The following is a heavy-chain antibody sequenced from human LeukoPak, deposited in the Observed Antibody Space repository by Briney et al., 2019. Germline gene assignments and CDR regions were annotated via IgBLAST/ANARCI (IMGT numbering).Heavy chain of an antibody. D-gene: IGHD2-15*01. V-gene: IGHV3-9*01. CDR1: GFTFDDYA. J-gene: IGHJ4*02. CDR3: AKEGKYCSGGSCYSGTY. CDR2: ISWNSGSI. Sequence: PGRSLRLSCAASGFTFDDYAMHWVPQAPGKGLEWVSGISWNSGSIGYADSVKGRFTISRDNAKNSLYLQMNSLRAEDTALYYCAKEGKYCSGGSCYSGTYWGQGTLVTVSS.